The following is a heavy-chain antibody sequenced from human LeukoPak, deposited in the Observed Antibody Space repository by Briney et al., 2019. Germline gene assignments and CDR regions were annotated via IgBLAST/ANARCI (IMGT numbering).Heavy chain of an antibody. V-gene: IGHV1-69*13. CDR2: IIPILGTA. CDR3: ARAFLPPDIVVVVAATFRGYYYYGMDV. CDR1: GGTFSSYA. J-gene: IGHJ6*02. Sequence: ASVKVSCKASGGTFSSYAISWVRQAPGQGLEWMGGIIPILGTANYAQKFQGRVTITADESTSTAYMELSSLRSEDTAVYYCARAFLPPDIVVVVAATFRGYYYYGMDVWGQGTTVTVSS. D-gene: IGHD2-15*01.